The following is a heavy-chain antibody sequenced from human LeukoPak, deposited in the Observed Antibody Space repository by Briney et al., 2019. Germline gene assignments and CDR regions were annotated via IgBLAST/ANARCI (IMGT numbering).Heavy chain of an antibody. D-gene: IGHD6-19*01. J-gene: IGHJ5*02. CDR3: ARGYSGWYIRWFDP. CDR1: GVSINIGDYY. Sequence: SHSLSFAISVSGVSINIGDYYWVWHPQPPGMGRLGRGCSYYTGTTYYIASLKSRATISVDTSKNQFSLNLSSVTAADTAVYYCARGYSGWYIRWFDPWGQGTLVTVSS. CDR2: SYYTGTT. V-gene: IGHV4-39*07.